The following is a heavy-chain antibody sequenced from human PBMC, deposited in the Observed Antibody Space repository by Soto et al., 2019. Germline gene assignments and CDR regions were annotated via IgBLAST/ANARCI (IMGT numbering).Heavy chain of an antibody. CDR3: ARARASGWYRHYFDY. Sequence: SETLSLTCAVSGYSISSGYYWGWIRQPPGKGLEWIGSIYHSGSTYYNPSLKSRVTISVDTSKNQFSLKLSSVTAADTAVYYCARARASGWYRHYFDYWGQGTLVTVSS. CDR2: IYHSGST. D-gene: IGHD6-19*01. V-gene: IGHV4-38-2*01. CDR1: GYSISSGYY. J-gene: IGHJ4*02.